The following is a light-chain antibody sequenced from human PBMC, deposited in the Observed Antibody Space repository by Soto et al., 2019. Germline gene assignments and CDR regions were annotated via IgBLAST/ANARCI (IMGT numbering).Light chain of an antibody. CDR2: EGD. CDR3: CSYAGESTVT. J-gene: IGLJ2*01. CDR1: SPNVGVFKL. Sequence: QSALTQPASVSGSPGQSITISCTGTSPNVGVFKLVSWYQQHPGKAPKLIIFEGDKRPSGVSNRFSGSKSGNAASLTISGLQADDEAHYHCCSYAGESTVTFRGGTKLTVL. V-gene: IGLV2-23*01.